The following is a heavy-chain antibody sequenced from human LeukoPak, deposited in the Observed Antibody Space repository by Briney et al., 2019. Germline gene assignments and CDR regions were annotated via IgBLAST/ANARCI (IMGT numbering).Heavy chain of an antibody. CDR1: GGSISSGSYY. V-gene: IGHV4-61*02. Sequence: SETLSLTCTVSGGSISSGSYYWSWIRQPAGKGLEWIGRIYTSGSTNYNPSLKSRVTISVDTSNNHFSLKLSSVTAADTAVYYCARDFWKYSSGWSVDYWGQGILVTVSS. CDR2: IYTSGST. D-gene: IGHD6-19*01. J-gene: IGHJ4*02. CDR3: ARDFWKYSSGWSVDY.